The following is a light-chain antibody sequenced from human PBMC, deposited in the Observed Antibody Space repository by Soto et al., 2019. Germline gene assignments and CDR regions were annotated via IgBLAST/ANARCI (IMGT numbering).Light chain of an antibody. Sequence: EIVLTQSPGTLSLSPGDRATFSCRASQSVTSNYLVWYQQKPGQAPRLLIYGASSRATGIPDRFSGSGSGTDFTLTITRLEPEDFAVDYCQQYGSSVMYTFGQGTKLEIK. V-gene: IGKV3-20*01. CDR1: QSVTSNY. CDR2: GAS. J-gene: IGKJ2*01. CDR3: QQYGSSVMYT.